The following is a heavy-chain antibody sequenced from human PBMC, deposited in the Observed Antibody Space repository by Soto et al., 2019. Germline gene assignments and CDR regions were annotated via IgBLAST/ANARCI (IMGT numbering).Heavy chain of an antibody. Sequence: QVQLVESGGGVVQPGRSLRLSCAASGFTFSSYGMHWVRQAPGQGLGGVAVISYDGSNKYYADSVKGRFTISRDNSKNTLYLQMNSLRAEDTAVYYCAKDASYYYDSSGYYYVPFDYWGQGTLVTVSS. J-gene: IGHJ4*02. CDR3: AKDASYYYDSSGYYYVPFDY. V-gene: IGHV3-30*18. CDR1: GFTFSSYG. CDR2: ISYDGSNK. D-gene: IGHD3-22*01.